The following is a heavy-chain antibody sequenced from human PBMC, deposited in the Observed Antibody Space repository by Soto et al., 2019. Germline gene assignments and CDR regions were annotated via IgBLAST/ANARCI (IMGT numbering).Heavy chain of an antibody. Sequence: GGSLILSCAASGFTFSSYSMNWVRQAPGKGLEWVSSISSSSSYIYYADSVKGRFTISRDNAKNSLYLQMNSLRAEDTAVYYCARDRVFATIWSASLVYWGQGTLVTVSS. CDR1: GFTFSSYS. V-gene: IGHV3-21*01. D-gene: IGHD3-3*01. J-gene: IGHJ4*02. CDR3: ARDRVFATIWSASLVY. CDR2: ISSSSSYI.